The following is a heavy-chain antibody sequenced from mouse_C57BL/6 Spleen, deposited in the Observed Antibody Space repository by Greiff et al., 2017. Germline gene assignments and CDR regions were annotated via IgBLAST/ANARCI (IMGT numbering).Heavy chain of an antibody. Sequence: VQLQQPGAELVRPGTSVKLSCKASGYTFTSYWMHWVKQRPGQGLEWIGVIDPSDSYTNYNQKFQGKATLTVDTSSSTAYMQLSSLTSEDSAVYYCARTRGSSYFDYWGQGTTLTGSS. CDR3: ARTRGSSYFDY. J-gene: IGHJ2*01. CDR1: GYTFTSYW. D-gene: IGHD1-1*01. CDR2: IDPSDSYT. V-gene: IGHV1-59*01.